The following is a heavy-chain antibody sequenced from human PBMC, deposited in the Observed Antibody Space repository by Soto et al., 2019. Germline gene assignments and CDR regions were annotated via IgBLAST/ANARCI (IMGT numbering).Heavy chain of an antibody. CDR2: IYYSGST. CDR3: ARHVSNYYYGMDV. J-gene: IGHJ6*02. Sequence: QPQLQESGPGLVKPSETLSLTCAVSGGSISSSSYYWGWIRQPPGKGLEWIGSIYYSGSTYYSPSLKSRVTISVDTSKNQFSLKLSSVTAADTAVYYCARHVSNYYYGMDVWGQGTTVTVSS. V-gene: IGHV4-39*01. CDR1: GGSISSSSYY.